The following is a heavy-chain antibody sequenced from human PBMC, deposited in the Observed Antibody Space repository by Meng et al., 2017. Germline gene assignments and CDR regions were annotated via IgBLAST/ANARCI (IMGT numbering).Heavy chain of an antibody. CDR2: IWYDGSNK. D-gene: IGHD1-26*01. J-gene: IGHJ4*02. V-gene: IGHV3-33*01. Sequence: QGRLVESGGGVVQPGRSLSLPCAASGFTFSSYGMHWVRQAPGKGLEWVAVIWYDGSNKYYADSVKGRFTISRDNSKNTLYLQMNSLRAEDTAVYYCARDGVGATEGYFDYWGQGTLVTVSS. CDR3: ARDGVGATEGYFDY. CDR1: GFTFSSYG.